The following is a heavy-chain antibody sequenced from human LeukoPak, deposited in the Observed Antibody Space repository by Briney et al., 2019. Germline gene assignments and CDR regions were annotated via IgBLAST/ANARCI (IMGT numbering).Heavy chain of an antibody. CDR3: ARAGWLQFHWFDP. CDR2: IIPIFGTA. J-gene: IGHJ5*02. V-gene: IGHV1-69*13. CDR1: GGTFSSYA. Sequence: GASVKVSCKASGGTFSSYAISWVRQAPGQGLEWMGGIIPIFGTANYAQKFQGRVTITADESTSTAYMELSSLRSEDTAVYYCARAGWLQFHWFDPWGQGTLVTVSS. D-gene: IGHD5-24*01.